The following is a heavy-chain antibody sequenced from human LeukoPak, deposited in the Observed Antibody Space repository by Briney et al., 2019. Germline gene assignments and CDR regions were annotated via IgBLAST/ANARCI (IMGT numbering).Heavy chain of an antibody. V-gene: IGHV5-51*01. CDR2: IYPGDSDT. CDR3: ARRGSGRDGYNYDAFDI. CDR1: GHSFTSYW. J-gene: IGHJ3*02. D-gene: IGHD5-24*01. Sequence: GESLKISCKGSGHSFTSYWIGWVRQMPGKGLEWMGIIYPGDSDTRYSPSFQGQVTISADKSISTAYLQWSSLKASDTAMYYCARRGSGRDGYNYDAFDIWGQGTMVTVSS.